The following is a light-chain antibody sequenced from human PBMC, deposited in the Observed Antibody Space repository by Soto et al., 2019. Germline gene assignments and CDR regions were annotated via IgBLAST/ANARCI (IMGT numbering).Light chain of an antibody. CDR3: QQYGTSHT. CDR1: QSVSSSY. J-gene: IGKJ4*01. CDR2: GAS. Sequence: EIVLTQSPGTLSLSPGERATLSCRASQSVSSSYLAWYQQKPGQAPRLLIYGASSRATGIPDRFSGSGSGTDFTLTIDRLEPEDFAVYYCQQYGTSHTFGGGTKVDIK. V-gene: IGKV3-20*01.